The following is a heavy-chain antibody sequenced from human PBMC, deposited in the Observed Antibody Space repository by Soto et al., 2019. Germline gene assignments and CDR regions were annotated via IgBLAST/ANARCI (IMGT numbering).Heavy chain of an antibody. CDR2: ISAYNGNT. J-gene: IGHJ6*03. V-gene: IGHV1-18*01. CDR1: GYTFTSYG. Sequence: QVPLVQSGAEVKKPGASVKVSCKASGYTFTSYGISWVRQAPGQGLEWMGWISAYNGNTNYAQKLQGRVTMTTDTSTSTAYMELRSLRSDYTAVYYCARDGPMVRGVIRVYYYYMDVWGKGTTVTVSS. D-gene: IGHD3-10*01. CDR3: ARDGPMVRGVIRVYYYYMDV.